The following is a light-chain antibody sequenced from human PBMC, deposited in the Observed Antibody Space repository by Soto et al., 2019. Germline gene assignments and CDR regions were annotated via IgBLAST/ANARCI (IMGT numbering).Light chain of an antibody. Sequence: DIQMTQSPSTLSASVGDRVTITCRASQSISSWLAWYQQKPGKAPKLLIHKASDLESGVPSRFSGSGSGTEFTLTISSLQPDDFGTYYCQQYNSYSQATFGQGTKVDI. V-gene: IGKV1-5*03. CDR2: KAS. CDR1: QSISSW. CDR3: QQYNSYSQAT. J-gene: IGKJ2*01.